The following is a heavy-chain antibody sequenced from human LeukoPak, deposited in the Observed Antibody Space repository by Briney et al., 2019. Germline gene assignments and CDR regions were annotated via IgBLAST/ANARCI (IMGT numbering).Heavy chain of an antibody. CDR3: ARQARSGWYWFDP. CDR2: INPNSGGT. CDR1: GYTFTGYY. J-gene: IGHJ5*02. Sequence: ASVKVSCKASGYTFTGYYMHWVRQAPGQGLEWMGWINPNSGGTNYAQKFQGRVTMTRDTSISTAYMELSRLRSDDTAVYYCARQARSGWYWFDPWGQGTLVTVSS. D-gene: IGHD6-19*01. V-gene: IGHV1-2*02.